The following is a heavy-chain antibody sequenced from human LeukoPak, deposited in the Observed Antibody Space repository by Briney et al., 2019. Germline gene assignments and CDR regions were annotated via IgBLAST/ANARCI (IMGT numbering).Heavy chain of an antibody. V-gene: IGHV5-51*01. CDR2: IYPGDSDT. CDR1: GYSFTSYW. J-gene: IGHJ4*02. D-gene: IGHD3-22*01. CDR3: ARLAPRFIQSSGYPYYFDY. Sequence: GESLKISCKGSGYSFTSYWIGWVRQMPGKGLEWMGIIYPGDSDTRYSQSFQGQVTISADKSISTAYLQWSSLKASDTAMYYCARLAPRFIQSSGYPYYFDYWGQGTLVTVSS.